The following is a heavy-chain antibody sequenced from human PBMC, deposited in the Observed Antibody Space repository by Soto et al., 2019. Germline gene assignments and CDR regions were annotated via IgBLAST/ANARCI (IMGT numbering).Heavy chain of an antibody. V-gene: IGHV4-30-2*01. CDR2: IYHSGST. D-gene: IGHD5-12*01. CDR3: AAGGGLPRYY. Sequence: QLQLQESGSGLVKPSQTLSLTCAVSGGSISSGGYSWSWIRQPPGKGLEWIGYIYHSGSTYYNPSLNTRVPLSVARSTNQFSLKLSSVTAADTAVYYCAAGGGLPRYYWGQGTLVTVSS. J-gene: IGHJ4*02. CDR1: GGSISSGGYS.